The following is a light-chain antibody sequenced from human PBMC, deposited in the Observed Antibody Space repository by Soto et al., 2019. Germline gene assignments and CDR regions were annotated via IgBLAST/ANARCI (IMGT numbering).Light chain of an antibody. Sequence: EIVFTQSPGTLSLSPGESATLSCRASQSVSSSYLAWYQQKPGQAPRLLIYGASTRATGIPARFSGSGSGTEFTLTISSLQSEDFAVYYCQQYDNWPPVTVGGGNKGAIK. V-gene: IGKV3-15*01. CDR3: QQYDNWPPVT. CDR2: GAS. CDR1: QSVSSSY. J-gene: IGKJ4*01.